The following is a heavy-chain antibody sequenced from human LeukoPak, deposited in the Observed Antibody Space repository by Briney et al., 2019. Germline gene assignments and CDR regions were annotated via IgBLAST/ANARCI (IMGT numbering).Heavy chain of an antibody. J-gene: IGHJ6*03. CDR2: ISSTSRSYI. CDR1: GFTFSSYN. Sequence: GGSLRLSCAASGFTFSSYNMNEVRQAPGKGLEGVSSISSTSRSYIYYADSVKGRFTISRENAKHSLYLQMNSLRAEDTAVYYCAREHSGYDFPGRDYYYMDVWGKGTTVTVSS. D-gene: IGHD5-12*01. CDR3: AREHSGYDFPGRDYYYMDV. V-gene: IGHV3-21*01.